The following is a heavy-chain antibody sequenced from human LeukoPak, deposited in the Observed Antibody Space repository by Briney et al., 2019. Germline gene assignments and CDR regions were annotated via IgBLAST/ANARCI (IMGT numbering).Heavy chain of an antibody. CDR2: IIPIFGTA. CDR3: ARQYDILTGHLDY. CDR1: GGTFSSYA. J-gene: IGHJ4*02. Sequence: SVKVSCKASGGTFSSYAISWVRQAPGQGLEWMGRIIPIFGTANYAQKFQGRVTITTDESTSTAYMELSSLSSEDTAVYYCARQYDILTGHLDYWGQGTLVTVSS. D-gene: IGHD3-9*01. V-gene: IGHV1-69*05.